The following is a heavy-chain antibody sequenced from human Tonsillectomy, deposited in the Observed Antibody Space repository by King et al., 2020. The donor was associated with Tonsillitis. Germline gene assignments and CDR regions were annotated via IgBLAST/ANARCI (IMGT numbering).Heavy chain of an antibody. J-gene: IGHJ6*03. D-gene: IGHD2-15*01. V-gene: IGHV3-21*06. CDR3: ATPATEDCGGGGCYPGGYYYMDV. CDR1: GFIFSSYT. CDR2: ISSSSSSI. Sequence: DVQLVESGGGLVKPGGSLRLSCAASGFIFSSYTMYWVRQAPGKGLEWVSSISSSSSSIYYTDSVKGRFTISRDNAKNSLYLQMNSLRAEDTAVYYCATPATEDCGGGGCYPGGYYYMDVWGKGTTVTVSS.